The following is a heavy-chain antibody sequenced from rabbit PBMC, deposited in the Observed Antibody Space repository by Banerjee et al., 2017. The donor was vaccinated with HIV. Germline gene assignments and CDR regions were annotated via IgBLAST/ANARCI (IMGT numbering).Heavy chain of an antibody. J-gene: IGHJ4*01. D-gene: IGHD4-1*01. CDR2: IYVDIRGDT. CDR1: GFDFSSAAD. CDR3: ARVEWVEYHFKL. V-gene: IGHV1S40*01. Sequence: QSLEESGGDLVKPGASLTLTCTASGFDFSSAADMCWVRQAPGKGLEWIACIYVDIRGDTYYASWAKGRFTISKTSSTTVTLQMTSLTAADTATYFCARVEWVEYHFKLWGQGTLVTVS.